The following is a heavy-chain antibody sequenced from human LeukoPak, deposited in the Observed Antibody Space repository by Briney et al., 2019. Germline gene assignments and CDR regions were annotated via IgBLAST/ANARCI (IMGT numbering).Heavy chain of an antibody. V-gene: IGHV3-53*01. J-gene: IGHJ4*02. CDR3: AREFRPTYSRGWSLDY. Sequence: GGSLSLSCTVSGFTVSNNYMSWVRQAPGKGLEWVSVIYGGRNNTVYADSVKGRFTISRDNSRNTIYLQIDSLRAEDTATYYCAREFRPTYSRGWSLDYWGQGTLVTVSS. CDR1: GFTVSNNY. D-gene: IGHD6-19*01. CDR2: IYGGRNNT.